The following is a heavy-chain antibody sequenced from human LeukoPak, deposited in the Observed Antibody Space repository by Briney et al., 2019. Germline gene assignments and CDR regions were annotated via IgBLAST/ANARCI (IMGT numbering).Heavy chain of an antibody. J-gene: IGHJ4*02. CDR3: AREKWRPSGRWEPLDY. V-gene: IGHV3-7*01. Sequence: GGSLRLSCAASGFTFSDYYMSWIRQAPGKGLEWVANIKEDGSEKYYVDSVKGRFAISRDSAKNSVYLQMNSLRVEDTAVYYCAREKWRPSGRWEPLDYWGQGTLVTVSS. CDR1: GFTFSDYY. CDR2: IKEDGSEK. D-gene: IGHD1-26*01.